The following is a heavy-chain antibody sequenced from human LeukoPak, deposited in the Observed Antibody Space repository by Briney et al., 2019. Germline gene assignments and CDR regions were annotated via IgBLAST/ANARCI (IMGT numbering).Heavy chain of an antibody. J-gene: IGHJ4*02. D-gene: IGHD3-9*01. Sequence: PDRSLRLSCAASGFAFGDYAMHWVRQAPGKGLEWVAGISCNSDNVAYVDSVKGRFTISRDNAKKSLFLQMNNLRSEDTAVYFCAKNVAGGLLTGYRLGYLDHWGQGSLVTVSS. V-gene: IGHV3-9*01. CDR3: AKNVAGGLLTGYRLGYLDH. CDR1: GFAFGDYA. CDR2: ISCNSDNV.